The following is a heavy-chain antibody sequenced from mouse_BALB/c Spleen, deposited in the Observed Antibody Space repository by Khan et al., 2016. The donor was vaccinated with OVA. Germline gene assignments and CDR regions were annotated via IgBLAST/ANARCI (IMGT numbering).Heavy chain of an antibody. CDR2: IWAGGST. CDR1: GFSLTSYG. Sequence: VKLPESGPGLAALSQSLSITCTVSGFSLTSYGVHWVRQPPGKGLEWLGVIWAGGSTNYNSVLMSRLRISKENSKSQVFLKMNSLQTDDTAMYYCARLEDIWGQGTTLTVSS. V-gene: IGHV2-9*02. J-gene: IGHJ2*01. D-gene: IGHD1-3*01. CDR3: ARLEDI.